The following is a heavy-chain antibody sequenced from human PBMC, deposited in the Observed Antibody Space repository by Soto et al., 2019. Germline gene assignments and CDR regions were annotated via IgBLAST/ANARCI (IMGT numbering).Heavy chain of an antibody. CDR2: VYPSDSRT. CDR1: GYSFTGYW. Sequence: GESLKISCEASGYSFTGYWIVWVRQMPGKGLEWMGIVYPSDSRTKYSPSFQGQVTISADTSISTTYLQWTSLKASDTAIYYCARGNVANWFGPWGQGTLVTVSS. J-gene: IGHJ5*02. CDR3: ARGNVANWFGP. V-gene: IGHV5-51*01.